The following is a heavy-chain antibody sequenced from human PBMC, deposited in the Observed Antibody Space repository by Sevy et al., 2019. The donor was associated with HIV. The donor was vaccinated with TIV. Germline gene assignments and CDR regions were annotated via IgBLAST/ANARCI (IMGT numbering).Heavy chain of an antibody. D-gene: IGHD3-3*01. CDR1: GGSISSYY. CDR2: IYYSGST. Sequence: SETLSLTCTVSGGSISSYYWSWIRQPPGKGLEWIGYIYYSGSTNYNPSLKSRVTISVDTSKNQFSLKLSSVTAADTAVYYCAGVMYYDFWSGYVGYYYYGMDVWGQGTTVTVSS. J-gene: IGHJ6*02. CDR3: AGVMYYDFWSGYVGYYYYGMDV. V-gene: IGHV4-59*01.